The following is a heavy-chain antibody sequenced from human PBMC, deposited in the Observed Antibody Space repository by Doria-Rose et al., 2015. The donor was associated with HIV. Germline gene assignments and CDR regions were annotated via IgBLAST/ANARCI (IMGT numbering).Heavy chain of an antibody. V-gene: IGHV4-31*03. Sequence: PSETLSLTCSVSGASVSSRGYYWNWIRQVPGKGLESLGYTYYTGTSDYSPSLKSRLNMAVDTSKNKFPLKLSFVTVADTAVYYCARMGSYRELDYWGQGAPVIVS. D-gene: IGHD3-3*01. J-gene: IGHJ4*02. CDR2: TYYTGTS. CDR3: ARMGSYRELDY. CDR1: GASVSSRGYY.